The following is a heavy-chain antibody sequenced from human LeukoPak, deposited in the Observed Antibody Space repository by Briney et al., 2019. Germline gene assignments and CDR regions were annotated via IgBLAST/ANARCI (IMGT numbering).Heavy chain of an antibody. CDR3: ARVGRGDYYDSSGEIYGMDV. CDR1: GFTFSSYA. CDR2: ISYDGSNK. V-gene: IGHV3-30-3*01. D-gene: IGHD3-22*01. J-gene: IGHJ6*02. Sequence: GGSLRLSCAASGFTFSSYAMHWVRQAPGKGLEWVAVISYDGSNKYYADSVKGRFTISRDNSKNTLYLQMNSLRAEDTAVYYCARVGRGDYYDSSGEIYGMDVWGQGTTVTVSS.